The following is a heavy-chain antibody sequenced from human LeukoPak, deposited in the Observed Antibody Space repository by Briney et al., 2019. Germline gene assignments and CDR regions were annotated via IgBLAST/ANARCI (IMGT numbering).Heavy chain of an antibody. CDR1: GGSISSYY. J-gene: IGHJ5*02. CDR2: IYYSGST. V-gene: IGHV4-59*12. CDR3: ARDRAGWFDP. Sequence: SETLSLTCTVSGGSISSYYWSWIRQPPGKGLEWIGYIYYSGSTNYNPSLKSRVTMSVDTSKNQFSLKLSSVTAADTAVYYCARDRAGWFDPWGRNPGHRLL.